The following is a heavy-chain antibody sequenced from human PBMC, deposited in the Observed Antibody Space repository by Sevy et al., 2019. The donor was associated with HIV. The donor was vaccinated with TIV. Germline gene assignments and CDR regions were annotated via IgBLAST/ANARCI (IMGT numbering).Heavy chain of an antibody. V-gene: IGHV4-59*01. CDR3: ARGAERQWLVHFDS. D-gene: IGHD1-1*01. CDR2: VYYNGNS. CDR1: GDSISRYC. Sequence: SETLSLTCSFSGDSISRYCWSWIRQPPGKGLEYIGYVYYNGNSNYSPSLKSRVSISIDTSKSQFSLKLTSVTAADTAVYYCARGAERQWLVHFDSWGQGAQVTVSS. J-gene: IGHJ4*02.